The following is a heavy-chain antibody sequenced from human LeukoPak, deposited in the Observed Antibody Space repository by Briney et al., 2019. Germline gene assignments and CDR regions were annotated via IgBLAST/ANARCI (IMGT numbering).Heavy chain of an antibody. CDR3: ARGVLQRPNPPVRYWFDP. Sequence: SETLSLTCAVYGGSFSGYYWSWIRQPPGKGLEWIGEINHSGSTNYNPSLKSRVTISVDTSKNQFSLKLSSVTAADTAVYYCARGVLQRPNPPVRYWFDPWGQGTLVTVSS. CDR2: INHSGST. CDR1: GGSFSGYY. V-gene: IGHV4-34*01. D-gene: IGHD6-25*01. J-gene: IGHJ5*02.